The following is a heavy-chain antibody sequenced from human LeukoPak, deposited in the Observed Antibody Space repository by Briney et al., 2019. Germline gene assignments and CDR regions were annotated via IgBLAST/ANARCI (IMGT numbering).Heavy chain of an antibody. CDR3: ARDPEPPPYDFWSGYRVRAYFDY. Sequence: PGRSLRLSCAASGFTFSSYAMHWVRQAPGKGLEWVAVISYDGSNKYYADSVKGRFTISRDNSKNTLYLQMNSLRAEDTAVYYCARDPEPPPYDFWSGYRVRAYFDYWGQGTLVTVSS. CDR1: GFTFSSYA. J-gene: IGHJ4*02. V-gene: IGHV3-30-3*01. CDR2: ISYDGSNK. D-gene: IGHD3-3*01.